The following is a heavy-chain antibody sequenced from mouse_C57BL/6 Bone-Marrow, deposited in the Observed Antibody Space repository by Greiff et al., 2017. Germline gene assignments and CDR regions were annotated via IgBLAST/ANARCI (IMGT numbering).Heavy chain of an antibody. CDR2: IYPRSGNT. V-gene: IGHV1-81*01. CDR3: ARGAPDAMGY. J-gene: IGHJ4*01. CDR1: GYTFTSYG. D-gene: IGHD3-1*01. Sequence: QVQLQQSGAELARPGASVKLSCKASGYTFTSYGISWVKQRTGQGLEWIGEIYPRSGNTYYNEKFKGKATLTADKSSSTAYMELRSLPSEDSAVYFCARGAPDAMGYWGQGTSVTVSS.